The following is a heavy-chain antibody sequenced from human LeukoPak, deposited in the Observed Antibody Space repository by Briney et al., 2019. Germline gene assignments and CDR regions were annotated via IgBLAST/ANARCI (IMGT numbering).Heavy chain of an antibody. CDR1: GITFSSYA. J-gene: IGHJ5*02. D-gene: IGHD2-2*01. CDR3: ARDAVVVPAAMNWFDP. CDR2: IKQDGSEK. V-gene: IGHV3-7*05. Sequence: GGSLRLSCAASGITFSSYAMSWVRQAPGKGLEWVANIKQDGSEKYYVDSVKGRFTISRDNAKNSLYLQMNSLRAEDTAVYYCARDAVVVPAAMNWFDPWGQGTLVTVSS.